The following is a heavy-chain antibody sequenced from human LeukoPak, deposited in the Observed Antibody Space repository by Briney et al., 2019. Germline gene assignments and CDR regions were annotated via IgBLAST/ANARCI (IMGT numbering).Heavy chain of an antibody. CDR3: VRYGPRNYFDY. CDR1: GLTLSNVW. CDR2: IKSKTDGGTT. V-gene: IGHV3-15*01. Sequence: GGSLRLSCAASGLTLSNVWMSWVRQAPGKGLEWVGRIKSKTDGGTTDYAAPVKGRFTISTDDSKNTLHLQMNSLKTEDTAVYYCVRYGPRNYFDYWGQGTLVTVSS. J-gene: IGHJ4*02. D-gene: IGHD4-17*01.